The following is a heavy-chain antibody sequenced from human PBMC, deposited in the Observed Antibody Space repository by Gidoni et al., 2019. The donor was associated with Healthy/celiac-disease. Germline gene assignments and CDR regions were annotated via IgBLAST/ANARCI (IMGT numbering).Heavy chain of an antibody. CDR2: IYYSGST. Sequence: LEWIGYIYYSGSTYYNPSLKSRVTISVDTSKNQFSLKLSSVTAADTAVYYCARASSTFDYWGQGTLVTVSS. V-gene: IGHV4-30-4*01. D-gene: IGHD6-13*01. J-gene: IGHJ4*02. CDR3: ARASSTFDY.